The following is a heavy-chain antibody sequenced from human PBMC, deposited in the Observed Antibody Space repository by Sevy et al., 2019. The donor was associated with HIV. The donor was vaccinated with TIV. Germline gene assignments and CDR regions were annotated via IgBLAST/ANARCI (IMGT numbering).Heavy chain of an antibody. CDR1: GYTFTXHY. CDR2: INPNSGST. CDR3: ARVFPYCSGGXXXSXXXXXXX. J-gene: IGHJ3*01. Sequence: ASVKVSCKASGYTFTXHYMHWVRQAPGQGLEWMGWINPNSGSTDYAQKFQGRVTLTRDTSISTAYLELSRLTSDDTXXXXCARVFPYCSGGXXXSXXXXXXXWGQXTMVTVSS. D-gene: IGHD2-15*01. V-gene: IGHV1-2*02.